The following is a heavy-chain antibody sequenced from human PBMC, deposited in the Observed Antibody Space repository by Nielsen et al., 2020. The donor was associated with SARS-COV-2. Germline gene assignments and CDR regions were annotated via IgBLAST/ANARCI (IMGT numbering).Heavy chain of an antibody. Sequence: GGSLRLSWAASGFTFSDYYMSWIRQAPGKGLEWVSYISSSGSTIYYADSVKGRFTISRDNAKNSLYLQMNSLRAEDTAVYYCARGLQQQLVLTDAFDIWGQGTMVTVSS. CDR1: GFTFSDYY. D-gene: IGHD6-13*01. V-gene: IGHV3-11*01. J-gene: IGHJ3*02. CDR2: ISSSGSTI. CDR3: ARGLQQQLVLTDAFDI.